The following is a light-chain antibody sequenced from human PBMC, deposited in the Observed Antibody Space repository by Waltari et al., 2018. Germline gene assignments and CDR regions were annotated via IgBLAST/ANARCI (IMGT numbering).Light chain of an antibody. Sequence: QSALTQPPSASGSPGQSVTLSCTGTSSDVGCYNYVSWYQQHPAKAPKLMIYEVSKRPSGVPDRFSGSKSGNTASLTVSGLQAEDEADYYCSSYAGSTLFGGGTKLTVL. CDR3: SSYAGSTL. CDR2: EVS. J-gene: IGLJ2*01. V-gene: IGLV2-8*01. CDR1: SSDVGCYNY.